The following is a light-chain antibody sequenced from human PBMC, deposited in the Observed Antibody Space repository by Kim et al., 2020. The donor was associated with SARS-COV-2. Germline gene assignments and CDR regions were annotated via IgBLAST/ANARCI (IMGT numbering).Light chain of an antibody. J-gene: IGLJ2*01. CDR1: KLGDKY. Sequence: SYELTQPPSVSVSPGQTASITCSGDKLGDKYACWYQQKPGQSPVLVIYQDSKRPSGIPERFSGSNSWHTATLTISGTQAMDEADYYCQAWDSSTVVFGGG. CDR3: QAWDSSTVV. V-gene: IGLV3-1*01. CDR2: QDS.